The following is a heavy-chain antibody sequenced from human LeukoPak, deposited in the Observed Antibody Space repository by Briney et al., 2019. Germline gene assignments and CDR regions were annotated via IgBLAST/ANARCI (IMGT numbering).Heavy chain of an antibody. CDR3: ARDYDSSGYFFDY. CDR1: GGSMNDYY. Sequence: SETLSLTCTVSGGSMNDYYWTWIRQPPGRGLEWIGYMYYNGSTNYNPSLKSRVTISVDTSKNQFSLKLSSVTAADTAVYYCARDYDSSGYFFDYWGQGTLVTVSS. V-gene: IGHV4-59*01. CDR2: MYYNGST. D-gene: IGHD3-22*01. J-gene: IGHJ4*02.